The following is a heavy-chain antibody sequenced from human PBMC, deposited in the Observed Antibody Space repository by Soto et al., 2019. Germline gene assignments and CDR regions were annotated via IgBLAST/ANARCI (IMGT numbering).Heavy chain of an antibody. CDR3: ARERSSSGWFDP. CDR2: IYYSGST. J-gene: IGHJ5*02. CDR1: DGSVSSGSYY. D-gene: IGHD6-6*01. V-gene: IGHV4-61*01. Sequence: SETLSLTCTVSDGSVSSGSYYWSWIRQPPGKGLEWIGYIYYSGSTNYNPSLKSRVTISVDTSKNQFSLKLSSVTAADAAVYYCARERSSSGWFDPWGQGTLVTGSS.